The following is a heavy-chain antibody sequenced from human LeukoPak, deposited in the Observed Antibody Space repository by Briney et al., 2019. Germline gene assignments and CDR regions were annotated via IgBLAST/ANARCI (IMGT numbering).Heavy chain of an antibody. V-gene: IGHV3-43D*03. CDR1: GFTVSSNY. CDR2: ISWEGGST. D-gene: IGHD2-15*01. Sequence: GGSLRLSCAASGFTVSSNYMSWVRQAPGKGLEWVSLISWEGGSTYYAESVKGRFIISRDNSKNSLYLQMNSLRVEDTALYYCAKDGVVAALGDNWFDPWGQGTLVIVSS. J-gene: IGHJ5*02. CDR3: AKDGVVAALGDNWFDP.